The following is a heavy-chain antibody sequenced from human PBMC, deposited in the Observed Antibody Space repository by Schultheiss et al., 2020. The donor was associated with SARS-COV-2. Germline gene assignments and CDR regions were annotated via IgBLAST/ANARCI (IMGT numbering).Heavy chain of an antibody. V-gene: IGHV3-53*01. CDR3: ARDLRVTTTDGPYYYYGMDV. J-gene: IGHJ6*02. Sequence: GGSLRLSCAASRFTFDEYAMHWVRQSPEKGLEWVSVIYSGGSTYYADSVKGRFTISRDNSKNTLYLQMNSLRAEDTAVYYCARDLRVTTTDGPYYYYGMDVWGQGTTVTVSS. D-gene: IGHD4-11*01. CDR2: IYSGGST. CDR1: RFTFDEYA.